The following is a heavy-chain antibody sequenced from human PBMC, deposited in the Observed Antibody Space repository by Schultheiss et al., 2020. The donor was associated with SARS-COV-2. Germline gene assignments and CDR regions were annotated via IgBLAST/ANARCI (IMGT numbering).Heavy chain of an antibody. CDR2: TRNKANSYTT. CDR3: ARVKTRGDTGYYYGMDV. J-gene: IGHJ6*02. D-gene: IGHD5-18*01. CDR1: GFTFSDHY. Sequence: GGSLRLSCAASGFTFSDHYMDWVRQAPGKGLEWVGRTRNKANSYTTEYAASVKGRFTISRDDSKNSLYLQMNSLKTEDTAVYYCARVKTRGDTGYYYGMDVWGQGTTVTVSS. V-gene: IGHV3-72*01.